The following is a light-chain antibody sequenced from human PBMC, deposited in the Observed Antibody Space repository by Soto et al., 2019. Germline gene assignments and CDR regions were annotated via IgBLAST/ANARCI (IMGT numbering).Light chain of an antibody. CDR1: QSVGNN. V-gene: IGKV3-11*01. CDR3: QQHANWPLT. Sequence: EIVLTQSPATLSLSPGERATLSCRASQSVGNNLAWYQQKPGQAPGLLIYEASTRATGIPARFSGSGSGTDFTPPISSLEPEHFAVYSCQQHANWPLTFGGGTKVDIK. J-gene: IGKJ4*02. CDR2: EAS.